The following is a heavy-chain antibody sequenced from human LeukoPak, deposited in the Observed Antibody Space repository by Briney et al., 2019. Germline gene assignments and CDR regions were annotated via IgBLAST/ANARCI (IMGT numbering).Heavy chain of an antibody. CDR3: ARDWFDGDYDRFDY. CDR1: GFTFSSYW. D-gene: IGHD4-17*01. Sequence: GSLRLSFAVSGFTFSSYWMSWFRQAPGKGLEWVANINQDGSQKFSVDSVKGRFTISRDNAKNSLSLQMNSLRVEDTAVYYCARDWFDGDYDRFDYWGQGTLVTVSS. CDR2: INQDGSQK. V-gene: IGHV3-7*03. J-gene: IGHJ4*02.